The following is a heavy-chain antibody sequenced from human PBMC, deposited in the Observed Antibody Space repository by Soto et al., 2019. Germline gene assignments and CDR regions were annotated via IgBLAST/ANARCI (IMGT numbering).Heavy chain of an antibody. CDR1: GYTFTSYG. J-gene: IGHJ3*02. CDR3: ASQLELRLGAFDI. CDR2: ISAYNGNT. D-gene: IGHD1-7*01. V-gene: IGHV1-18*01. Sequence: VKVSCKASGYTFTSYGISWVRQAPGQGLEWMGWISAYNGNTNYAQKLQGRVTMTTDTSASTAYMELRSLRSDDTAVYYCASQLELRLGAFDIWGQGTMVTVSS.